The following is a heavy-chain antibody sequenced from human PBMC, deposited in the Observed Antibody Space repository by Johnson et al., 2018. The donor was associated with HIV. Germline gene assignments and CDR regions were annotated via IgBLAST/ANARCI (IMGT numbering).Heavy chain of an antibody. V-gene: IGHV3-66*01. CDR2: IYSGGST. J-gene: IGHJ3*02. Sequence: VQLLESGGGLVQPGVSLRLSCAASGFTFSSYAMSWVRPAPGKGLEWVSVIYSGGSTYYADSVTGRFTLSRDNSKNRLYLQMNSLRVEDTAVYYCARPDYDILTGAFDIWGQGTMVTVSS. CDR1: GFTFSSYA. D-gene: IGHD3-9*01. CDR3: ARPDYDILTGAFDI.